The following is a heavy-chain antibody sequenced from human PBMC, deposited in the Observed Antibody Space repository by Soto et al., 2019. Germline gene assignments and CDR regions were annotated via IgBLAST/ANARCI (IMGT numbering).Heavy chain of an antibody. CDR2: IYWDDDK. J-gene: IGHJ4*02. D-gene: IGHD3-22*01. Sequence: QITLKESGPTLVKPTQTLTLTCNFSGFSLSTSGVGVGWIRQPPGKALEWLALIYWDDDKRYSPSLKSRLTITKDTSKNQVVLTMTNMDPVDTATYYCAHRRRYYDSSGYYYLDYWGQGTLVTVSS. CDR1: GFSLSTSGVG. CDR3: AHRRRYYDSSGYYYLDY. V-gene: IGHV2-5*02.